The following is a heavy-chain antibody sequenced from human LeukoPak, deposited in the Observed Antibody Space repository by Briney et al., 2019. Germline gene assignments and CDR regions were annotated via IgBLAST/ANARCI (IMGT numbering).Heavy chain of an antibody. Sequence: PGGSLRLSCAASGFTFSSYWMSWVRQAPGKGLEWVANIKQDGSEKYYVDSVKGRFTISRDNSKNTLYLQMNSLRAEDTAVYYCARLPCSSSWSTCDSWGQGTLVTVSS. CDR1: GFTFSSYW. CDR2: IKQDGSEK. J-gene: IGHJ4*02. CDR3: ARLPCSSSWSTCDS. V-gene: IGHV3-7*03. D-gene: IGHD6-13*01.